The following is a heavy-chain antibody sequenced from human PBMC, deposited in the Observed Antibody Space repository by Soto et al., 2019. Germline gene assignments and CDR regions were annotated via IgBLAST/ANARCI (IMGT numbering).Heavy chain of an antibody. CDR3: TLNDF. J-gene: IGHJ4*02. CDR2: IRSKANSYAT. Sequence: EVQLVESGGGLVQPGGSLKLSCAASGFTFSGSAMHWVRQASGKGLEWVGRIRSKANSYATAYAASVKGRFTISRDDAKNTAYLQMNGLKTADTAVYYCTLNDFWGQGTLVTVSS. V-gene: IGHV3-73*02. CDR1: GFTFSGSA.